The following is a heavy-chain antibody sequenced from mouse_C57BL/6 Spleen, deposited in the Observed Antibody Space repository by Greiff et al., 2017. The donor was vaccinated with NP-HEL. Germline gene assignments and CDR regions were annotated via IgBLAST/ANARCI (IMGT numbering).Heavy chain of an antibody. CDR3: ARAPNGYFDV. Sequence: VQLQESGPELVKPGASVKISCKASGYAFSSSWMNWVKQRPGKGLEWIGRIYPGDGDTNYNGKFKGKATLTADKSSSTAYMQLSSLTSEDSAVYFCARAPNGYFDVWGTGTTVTVSS. V-gene: IGHV1-82*01. J-gene: IGHJ1*03. CDR1: GYAFSSSW. CDR2: IYPGDGDT.